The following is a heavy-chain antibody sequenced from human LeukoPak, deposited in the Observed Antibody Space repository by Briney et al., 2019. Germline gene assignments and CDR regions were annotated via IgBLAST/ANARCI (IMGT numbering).Heavy chain of an antibody. Sequence: ASVKVSCKASGYTFTSYYMHWVRQAPGQGLEWMGIINPSGGSTSYAQKFQGRVTMTRDTSTSTVYMELSSLRSEDTAVYYCARGGPVVEPRYYYYYGMDVWGQGTTVTVSS. CDR2: INPSGGST. CDR3: ARGGPVVEPRYYYYYGMDV. V-gene: IGHV1-46*01. J-gene: IGHJ6*02. D-gene: IGHD2-15*01. CDR1: GYTFTSYY.